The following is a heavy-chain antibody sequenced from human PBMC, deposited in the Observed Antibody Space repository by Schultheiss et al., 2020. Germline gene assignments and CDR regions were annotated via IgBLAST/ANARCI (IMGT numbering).Heavy chain of an antibody. CDR1: GFTFSNAW. D-gene: IGHD3-10*01. CDR3: ARARGSGSSRYYFDY. Sequence: GGSLRLSCAASGFTFSNAWMSWVRQAPGKGLEWVGRIKSKTDGGTTDYAAPVKGRFTISRDDSKNTLYLQMNSLKTEDTAVYYCARARGSGSSRYYFDYWGQGTLVTVSS. V-gene: IGHV3-15*01. CDR2: IKSKTDGGTT. J-gene: IGHJ4*02.